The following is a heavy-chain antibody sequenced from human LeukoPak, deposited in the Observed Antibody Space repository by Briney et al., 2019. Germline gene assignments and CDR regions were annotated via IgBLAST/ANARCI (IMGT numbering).Heavy chain of an antibody. J-gene: IGHJ5*02. CDR1: GYRFNNYW. Sequence: KPGESLKISCKNSGYRFNNYWIGWVRQMPGKGLEWMGIIYPDDSDTRYSPSFQGQVTISADKSISTAYLQWSSLKASDTAMYYCARRGYYDSSGYYRWFDPWGQGTLVTVSS. CDR2: IYPDDSDT. CDR3: ARRGYYDSSGYYRWFDP. V-gene: IGHV5-51*01. D-gene: IGHD3-22*01.